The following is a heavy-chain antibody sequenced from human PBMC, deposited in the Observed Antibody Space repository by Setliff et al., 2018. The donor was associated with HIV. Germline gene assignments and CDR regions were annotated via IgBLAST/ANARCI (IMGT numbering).Heavy chain of an antibody. CDR3: ARDYFDGSTYPAGDHYYGMGV. V-gene: IGHV4-38-2*02. Sequence: SETLSLTCAVSNYSISSAYYWGWIRHPPGKGLEWIGSIYHSGGTYYNPSLKSRVTISVDTSKNQFSLKLSSVTAADTAVYYCARDYFDGSTYPAGDHYYGMGVWGQGTTVTVSS. J-gene: IGHJ6*02. CDR2: IYHSGGT. CDR1: NYSISSAYY. D-gene: IGHD3-22*01.